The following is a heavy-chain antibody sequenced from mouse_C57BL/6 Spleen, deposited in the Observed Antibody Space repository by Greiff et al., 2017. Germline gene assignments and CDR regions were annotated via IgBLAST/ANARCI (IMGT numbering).Heavy chain of an antibody. CDR2: IYPGGGDT. Sequence: VQLQQSGAELVKPGASVKISCKASGYAFSSYWMNWVKQRPGKGLEWIGQIYPGGGDTNYNGKFKGKATLTADKSSSTAYMQLSSLTSEDSAVYFCASRGKLVAWFAYWGQGTLVTVSA. V-gene: IGHV1-80*01. CDR3: ASRGKLVAWFAY. CDR1: GYAFSSYW. D-gene: IGHD1-1*02. J-gene: IGHJ3*01.